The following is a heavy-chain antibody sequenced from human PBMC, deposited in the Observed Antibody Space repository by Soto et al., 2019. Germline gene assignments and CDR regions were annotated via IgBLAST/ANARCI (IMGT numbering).Heavy chain of an antibody. V-gene: IGHV1-8*01. Sequence: QVQLVQSGAEVKKPGASVKVSCKASGYTFTSYDINWVRQATGQGLEWMGWMNPNSGNTGYAQKFQGRVTMTRNTSISTVYMELSSLRSEDTAVYHCARRGYSSSWYYYYYYGMDVWGQGTTVTVSS. D-gene: IGHD6-13*01. CDR3: ARRGYSSSWYYYYYYGMDV. J-gene: IGHJ6*02. CDR2: MNPNSGNT. CDR1: GYTFTSYD.